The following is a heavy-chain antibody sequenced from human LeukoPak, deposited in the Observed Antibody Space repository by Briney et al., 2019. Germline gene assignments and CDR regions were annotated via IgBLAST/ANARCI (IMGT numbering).Heavy chain of an antibody. CDR2: IHYSGST. CDR3: ARHISSGGTYAHFDY. CDR1: GSMYNYY. J-gene: IGHJ4*02. D-gene: IGHD1-26*01. Sequence: PSETLSLTCTVSGSMYNYYWSWIRKPPGKGLEWIGNIHYSGSTNYNPSLKSRVTMSLDTSKSQVSLKLNSVTAADTAVYYCARHISSGGTYAHFDYWGQGTLVTVSS. V-gene: IGHV4-59*08.